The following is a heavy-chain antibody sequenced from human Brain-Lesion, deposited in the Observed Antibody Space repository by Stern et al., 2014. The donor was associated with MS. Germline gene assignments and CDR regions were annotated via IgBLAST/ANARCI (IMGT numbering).Heavy chain of an antibody. CDR3: AGEEDIRYCSGGSCTGNWFDP. CDR1: GGSVSSTSYA. D-gene: IGHD2-15*01. Sequence: QLQLQESGPGLVKPSETLSLTCTVAGGSVSSTSYAWAWIRQPPGKGLEWIGTIYYSGNTYYSPSLKSRLTISLDTSTNQFSLQLRSGTAADTAVYYCAGEEDIRYCSGGSCTGNWFDPWGQGTLVTVSS. J-gene: IGHJ5*02. CDR2: IYYSGNT. V-gene: IGHV4-39*01.